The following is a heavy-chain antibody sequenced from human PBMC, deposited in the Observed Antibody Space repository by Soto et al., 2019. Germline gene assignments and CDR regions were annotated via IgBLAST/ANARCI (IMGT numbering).Heavy chain of an antibody. CDR3: ARDPYHVLMVNAPNLYGMDV. J-gene: IGHJ6*02. CDR2: ISTYNGNT. Sequence: QVQLVQSGAEVKKPGASVKFSCKASGYTFTTYDISWARQAPGQGREWMGRISTYNGNTNYPQSLQGRLTMTTDTSTTTAYMELRNLRTDDKAVYYCARDPYHVLMVNAPNLYGMDVWGQGTTVTVAS. D-gene: IGHD2-8*01. CDR1: GYTFTTYD. V-gene: IGHV1-18*01.